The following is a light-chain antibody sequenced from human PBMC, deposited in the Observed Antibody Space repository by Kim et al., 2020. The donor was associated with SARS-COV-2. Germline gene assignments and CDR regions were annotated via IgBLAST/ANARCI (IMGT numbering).Light chain of an antibody. CDR3: QVWDSSSDHPV. Sequence: SYELTQPPSVSVAPGKTARITCGGTNIGSKSVHWYQQKPGQAPVLVIYFDSDRPSGIPERFSGSNSGNTATLTISRVAAGDEADYYCQVWDSSSDHPVFSGGTKLTVL. CDR1: NIGSKS. V-gene: IGLV3-21*04. CDR2: FDS. J-gene: IGLJ3*02.